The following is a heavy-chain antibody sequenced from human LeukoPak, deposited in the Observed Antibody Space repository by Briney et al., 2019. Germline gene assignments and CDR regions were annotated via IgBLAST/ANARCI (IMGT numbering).Heavy chain of an antibody. Sequence: PGGSLRLSCAASGFTFSNYWMNWVRQAPGKGLEWVANIKQDGSEKYYVDSVKGRFIISRDNAKNSLSLQMNSLRADDTAVYYCAGDLHYYVAMDVWGQGTTVTVPS. V-gene: IGHV3-7*05. CDR1: GFTFSNYW. J-gene: IGHJ6*02. CDR2: IKQDGSEK. D-gene: IGHD3-10*02. CDR3: AGDLHYYVAMDV.